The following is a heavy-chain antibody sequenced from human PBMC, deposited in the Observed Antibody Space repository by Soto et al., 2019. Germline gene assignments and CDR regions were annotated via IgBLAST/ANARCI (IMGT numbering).Heavy chain of an antibody. V-gene: IGHV3-23*01. D-gene: IGHD3-22*01. Sequence: EVQLLESGGGLVQPGGSLRLSCAASGFTFSTYAMAWVRQAPGKGLEWVSAIGGGGGTTYYADSVKGRFTISRDNSKNTLYLQMNSLRGEVTAADYCANDDIVMRVLVPHQDWYCDLWGRGRPVTLAS. CDR1: GFTFSTYA. CDR2: IGGGGGTT. CDR3: ANDDIVMRVLVPHQDWYCDL. J-gene: IGHJ2*01.